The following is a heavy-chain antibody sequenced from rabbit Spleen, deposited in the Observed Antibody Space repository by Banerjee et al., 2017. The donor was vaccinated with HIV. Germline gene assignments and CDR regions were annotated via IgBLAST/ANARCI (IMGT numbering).Heavy chain of an antibody. D-gene: IGHD1-1*01. CDR2: IDTGSSGFT. J-gene: IGHJ4*01. V-gene: IGHV1S40*01. CDR1: GVSFSGDSY. Sequence: QSLEESGGDLVKPGASLTLTCIASGVSFSGDSYMCWVRQAPGKGLEWIVCIDTGSSGFTYYASWAKGRFIMSRTSSTTVTLQMTSLTAADTATYFCARDLVAVIGWNFNLWGPGTLVT. CDR3: ARDLVAVIGWNFNL.